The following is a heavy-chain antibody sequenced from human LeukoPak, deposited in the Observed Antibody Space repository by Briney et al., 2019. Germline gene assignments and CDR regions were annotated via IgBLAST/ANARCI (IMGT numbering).Heavy chain of an antibody. Sequence: GGSLRLSCSASGFSFSSYAMHWVRQAPGKGLEYVSAISSNGGSTYYADSVKGRFTISRDNSKNTLYLQMNSLRAEDTAVYYCAKLTDYYGSGPQYYFDYWGQGTLVTVSS. CDR2: ISSNGGST. V-gene: IGHV3-64*04. CDR3: AKLTDYYGSGPQYYFDY. D-gene: IGHD3-10*01. J-gene: IGHJ4*02. CDR1: GFSFSSYA.